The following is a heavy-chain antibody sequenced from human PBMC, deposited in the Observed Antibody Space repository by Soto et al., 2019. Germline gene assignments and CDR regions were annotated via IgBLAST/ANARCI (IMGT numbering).Heavy chain of an antibody. J-gene: IGHJ6*03. CDR1: GGSFNGYY. D-gene: IGHD5-18*01. V-gene: IGHV4-34*01. CDR3: AGRTPLSGAYRDGPIGRLAP. CDR2: INPSVST. Sequence: SETLSLTCAAYGGSFNGYYWNWIRQPPGKGLEWIGEINPSVSTNYNPSLKSRVTISVDTSKNQFSLKLSSVTAADTAVYYCAGRTPLSGAYRDGPIGRLAPWGKG.